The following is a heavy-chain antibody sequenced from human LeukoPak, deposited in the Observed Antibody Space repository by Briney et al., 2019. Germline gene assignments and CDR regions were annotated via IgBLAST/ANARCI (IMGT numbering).Heavy chain of an antibody. CDR2: INYSGST. J-gene: IGHJ4*02. V-gene: IGHV4-34*01. CDR1: GGSFSGYY. Sequence: SETLSLTCAVYGGSFSGYYWSWVRQPPGKGVEWVGEINYSGSTNYNPSLKSRVTISVDTSKNQFSLKLSSVTAADTAVYYCARGLAYYDFWSGYPYYFDYWGQGTLVTVSS. CDR3: ARGLAYYDFWSGYPYYFDY. D-gene: IGHD3-3*01.